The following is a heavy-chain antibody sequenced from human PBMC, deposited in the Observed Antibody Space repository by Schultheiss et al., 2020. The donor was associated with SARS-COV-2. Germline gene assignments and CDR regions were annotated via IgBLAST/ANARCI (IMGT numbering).Heavy chain of an antibody. J-gene: IGHJ4*02. V-gene: IGHV4-34*09. CDR3: ARESYGRGWDYFDY. CDR1: GGSFSGYY. Sequence: SETLSLTCAVYGGSFSGYYWGWIRQPPGKGLEWIGEINHSGSTYYNPSLKSRVTISVDTSKNQFSLKLSSVTAADTAVYYCARESYGRGWDYFDYWGQGTLVTVSS. D-gene: IGHD3-10*01. CDR2: INHSGST.